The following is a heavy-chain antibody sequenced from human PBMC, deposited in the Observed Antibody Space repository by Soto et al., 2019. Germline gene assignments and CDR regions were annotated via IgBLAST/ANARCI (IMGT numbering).Heavy chain of an antibody. V-gene: IGHV3-30-3*02. CDR2: ISYDGNRI. CDR3: ARGLVVTAKGWFDL. J-gene: IGHJ5*02. CDR1: GFTFSSYS. D-gene: IGHD2-21*02. Sequence: QQQLVESGGGVVQRGESLRLSCVASGFTFSSYSMNWVRQSPGKGLEWVAVISYDGNRIYYADSVKGRFTISRDNAKNTMFLQMSGLRPEDTAVYYCARGLVVTAKGWFDLWGQGTQVTVSS.